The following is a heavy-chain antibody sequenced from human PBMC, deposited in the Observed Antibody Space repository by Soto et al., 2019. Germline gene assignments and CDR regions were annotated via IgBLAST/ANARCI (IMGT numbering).Heavy chain of an antibody. CDR3: ARYTDTYYSY. V-gene: IGHV4-59*01. Sequence: SETLSLTCTVSGGPISDYYWSWVGQPPGKGLEWIGYIHYNGSTKYTPPLKSRVTMSVYTSKNQFSLSLISLTAAATAVYYCARYTDTYYSYWGQGTPVTVSS. J-gene: IGHJ4*02. CDR1: GGPISDYY. CDR2: IHYNGST. D-gene: IGHD1-26*01.